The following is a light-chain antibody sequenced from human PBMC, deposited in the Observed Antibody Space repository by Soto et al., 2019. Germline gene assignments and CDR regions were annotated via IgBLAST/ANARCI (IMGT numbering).Light chain of an antibody. Sequence: DIQMTQSPSSLSASVGDRVTITCRTSQSISSYLNWYQQKPGKAPKLLIYAASTLQSGVPSRFSGSGSGTVFTLTISSLQPEDFATYYCQQSYSTLWTFSHGTKVEIK. CDR1: QSISSY. CDR2: AAS. CDR3: QQSYSTLWT. V-gene: IGKV1-39*01. J-gene: IGKJ1*01.